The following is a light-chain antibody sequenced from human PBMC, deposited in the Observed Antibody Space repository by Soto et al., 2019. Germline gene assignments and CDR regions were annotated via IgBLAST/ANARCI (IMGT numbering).Light chain of an antibody. CDR3: LQHNSYPRT. CDR2: AAS. J-gene: IGKJ1*01. V-gene: IGKV1-17*01. Sequence: DIQMTQSPSSLSASVGDRVTITCRASQGIRKDLGWYQQKPGKAPKRLIYAASSLQSGDPSRFSVSGSGTEFTLTISSLQPEDCATYYCLQHNSYPRTFGQGTKVEIK. CDR1: QGIRKD.